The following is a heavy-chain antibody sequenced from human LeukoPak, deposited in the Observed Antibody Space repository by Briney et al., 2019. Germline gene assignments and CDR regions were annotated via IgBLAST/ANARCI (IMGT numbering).Heavy chain of an antibody. J-gene: IGHJ4*02. Sequence: SETLSLTCTVSGGSIRNYYWSWIRQPPGKGLEWIGYIYYSGSTNYNPSLKSRLTISVDTSKNQFSLKLSSVTAADTAVYYCARGQYDTSGYYSPLEFDYWGQGTLVTVSS. CDR3: ARGQYDTSGYYSPLEFDY. CDR2: IYYSGST. V-gene: IGHV4-59*01. CDR1: GGSIRNYY. D-gene: IGHD3-22*01.